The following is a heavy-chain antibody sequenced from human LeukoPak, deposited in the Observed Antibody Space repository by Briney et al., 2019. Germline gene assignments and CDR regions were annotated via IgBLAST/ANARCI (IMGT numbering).Heavy chain of an antibody. CDR2: TRNKANSYTT. CDR1: GSTFSDHY. V-gene: IGHV3-72*01. Sequence: PGGSLRLSCAASGSTFSDHYMDWVRQAPGKGLEWVGRTRNKANSYTTEYAASVKGRFTISRDDSKNSLYLQMNSLKTEDTAVYYCARDLGMGAFDIWGQGTMVTVSS. J-gene: IGHJ3*02. D-gene: IGHD7-27*01. CDR3: ARDLGMGAFDI.